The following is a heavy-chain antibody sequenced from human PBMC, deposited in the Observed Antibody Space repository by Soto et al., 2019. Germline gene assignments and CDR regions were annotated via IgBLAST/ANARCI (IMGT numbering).Heavy chain of an antibody. CDR3: ARANFHDYYYYMDV. V-gene: IGHV3-7*01. D-gene: IGHD7-27*01. CDR2: IKQDGSEK. J-gene: IGHJ6*03. Sequence: GGSLRLSCAASGFTFSSYWMSWVRQAPGKGLEWVANIKQDGSEKYYVDSVKGRFTISRDNAKNSLYLQMNSLRAEDTAVYYCARANFHDYYYYMDVWGKGTTVTVSS. CDR1: GFTFSSYW.